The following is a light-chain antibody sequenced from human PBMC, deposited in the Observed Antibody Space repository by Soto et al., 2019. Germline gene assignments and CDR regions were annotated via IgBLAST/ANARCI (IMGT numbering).Light chain of an antibody. J-gene: IGKJ4*01. CDR2: DAS. CDR1: QYISNY. CDR3: QRANSYPLA. Sequence: DSQMTQSPSSLSASVGDRVTITCQASQYISNYLKWYQEKPGKAPKHLIYDASNLEAGVPSTFIGSGAGTDFTLTISRLQPEDFATYYCQRANSYPLAFGGGTKVDI. V-gene: IGKV1-33*01.